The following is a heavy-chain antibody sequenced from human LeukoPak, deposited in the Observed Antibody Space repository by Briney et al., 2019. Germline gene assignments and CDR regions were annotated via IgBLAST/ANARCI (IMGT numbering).Heavy chain of an antibody. V-gene: IGHV3-7*03. CDR2: IKEDGSER. D-gene: IGHD3-22*01. Sequence: GGSLRLSCEGSAFIFSGHWMNWVRQTPGKGLEWVASIKEDGSERQYVDSVKGRFSISRDNTKGSLFLQLNSLRAEDTAVYYCARVGDSSGYPFDYWGQGTLVTVSS. CDR1: AFIFSGHW. J-gene: IGHJ4*02. CDR3: ARVGDSSGYPFDY.